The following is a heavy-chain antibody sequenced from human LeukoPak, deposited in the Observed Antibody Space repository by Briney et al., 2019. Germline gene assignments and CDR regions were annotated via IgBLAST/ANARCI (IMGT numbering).Heavy chain of an antibody. V-gene: IGHV1-18*04. D-gene: IGHD3-9*01. J-gene: IGHJ5*02. CDR3: ARDRTSQGYYDILTGLNWFDP. Sequence: ASVKVSCKASGYTFTSYGISWVRQAPGQGLEWMGWISAYNGNINYAQKLQGRVTMTTDTSTSTAYMELRSLRSDDTAVYYCARDRTSQGYYDILTGLNWFDPWGQGTLVTVSS. CDR1: GYTFTSYG. CDR2: ISAYNGNI.